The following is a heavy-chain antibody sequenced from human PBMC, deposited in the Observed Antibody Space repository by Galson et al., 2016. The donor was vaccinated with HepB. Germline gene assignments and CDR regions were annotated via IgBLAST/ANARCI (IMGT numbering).Heavy chain of an antibody. J-gene: IGHJ4*01. CDR3: ARQPIRSLDV. CDR1: GGSISSRIYY. CDR2: TYYTGST. V-gene: IGHV4-39*01. Sequence: SETLSLTCTVAGGSISSRIYYWGWVRQPPGKGLEWIGTTYYTGSTYYNPSLRGRVSISVDTSKNQFYLSLTSVTATDTAVYFCARQPIRSLDVWGHGTLVTDSS. D-gene: IGHD3-16*02.